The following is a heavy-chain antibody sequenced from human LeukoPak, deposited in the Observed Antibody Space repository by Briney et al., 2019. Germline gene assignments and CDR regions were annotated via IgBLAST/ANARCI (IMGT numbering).Heavy chain of an antibody. CDR2: INTNDGNT. J-gene: IGHJ4*02. Sequence: GASVKVSCKASGYTFTNFGISWVRQAPGQGLEWMGWINTNDGNTKYAQRFQGRVTTTTDTSTNTAYMELRSLRSDDTALFYCARVPLRGAVGDHYFDYWGQGTLVTVSS. D-gene: IGHD6-19*01. CDR3: ARVPLRGAVGDHYFDY. V-gene: IGHV1-18*01. CDR1: GYTFTNFG.